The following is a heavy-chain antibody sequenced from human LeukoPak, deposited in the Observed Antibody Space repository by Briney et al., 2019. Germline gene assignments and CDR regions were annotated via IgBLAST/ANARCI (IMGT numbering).Heavy chain of an antibody. D-gene: IGHD3-3*01. Sequence: GGSLRLSCAASGFTFSSYAMHWVRQAPGKGLEWVAVISYDGSNKYYADSVKGRFTISRDNSKNTLYLQMNSLRAEDTAVCYCARGARITIFGVVITSLTFDYWGQGTLVTVSS. CDR2: ISYDGSNK. J-gene: IGHJ4*02. CDR1: GFTFSSYA. CDR3: ARGARITIFGVVITSLTFDY. V-gene: IGHV3-30*04.